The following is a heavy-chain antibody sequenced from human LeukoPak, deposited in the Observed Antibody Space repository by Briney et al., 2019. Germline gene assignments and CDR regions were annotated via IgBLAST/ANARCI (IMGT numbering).Heavy chain of an antibody. Sequence: ASVKVSCTVSGYTLTELSMHWVRQAPGKGLEWMGGFDPEDGETIYAQKFQGRVTMTEDTSTDTAYMELSSLRSEDTAVYYCATGRRMWGYYYYYYMDVWGKGTTVTVSS. D-gene: IGHD3-16*01. CDR2: FDPEDGET. V-gene: IGHV1-24*01. J-gene: IGHJ6*03. CDR3: ATGRRMWGYYYYYYMDV. CDR1: GYTLTELS.